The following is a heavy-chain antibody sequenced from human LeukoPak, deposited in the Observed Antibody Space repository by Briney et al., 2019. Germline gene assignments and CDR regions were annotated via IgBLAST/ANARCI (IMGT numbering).Heavy chain of an antibody. D-gene: IGHD2-2*01. V-gene: IGHV3-53*01. CDR3: ARGLGYCTSTTCLLPFDY. CDR2: IYSGGST. J-gene: IGHJ4*02. CDR1: GFTVSTYY. Sequence: GGSLRLPCAASGFTVSTYYMTWVRQAPGKVLECVSVIYSGGSTYYADSVKGRFTVSRDNSKNTLYLQMNSLRAEDTAMYYCARGLGYCTSTTCLLPFDYWGQGTLVTVSS.